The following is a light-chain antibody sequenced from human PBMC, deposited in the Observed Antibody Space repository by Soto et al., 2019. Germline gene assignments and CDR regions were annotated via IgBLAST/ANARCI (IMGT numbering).Light chain of an antibody. J-gene: IGKJ1*01. CDR1: QSVSSY. V-gene: IGKV3-11*01. CDR3: HQRQSWPRT. CDR2: YTS. Sequence: EIVLTQSPATLSLSPGERATLSCRASQSVSSYLAWYKQKPCQAPRLIIYYTSNRATGIPARFSGSGSGTDFTLTINSLAPEDFAIYYCHQRQSWPRTFGQGTKV.